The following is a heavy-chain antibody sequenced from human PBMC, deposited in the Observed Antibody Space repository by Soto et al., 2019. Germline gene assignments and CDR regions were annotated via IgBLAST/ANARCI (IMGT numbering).Heavy chain of an antibody. D-gene: IGHD3-10*01. CDR3: ARLPYDTRLNYMYFDF. V-gene: IGHV4-34*01. CDR1: GGSFSGYY. CDR2: INHSVST. J-gene: IGHJ4*02. Sequence: NPXATLSLTCAVYGGSFSGYYWSWIRQPPGKGLEWIGEINHSVSTNYYPSFERRVAISVDTSKNQFSLKLTSVTAADTAIYFCARLPYDTRLNYMYFDFCGQRTLVTVYS.